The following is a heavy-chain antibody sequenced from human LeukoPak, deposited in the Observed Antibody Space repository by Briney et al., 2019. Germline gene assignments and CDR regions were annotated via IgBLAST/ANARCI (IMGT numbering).Heavy chain of an antibody. V-gene: IGHV3-23*01. CDR2: ISGSGGST. Sequence: HPGGSLRLSCAASGFTFSSYAMSWVRQAPGKGLEWVSAISGSGGSTYYADSVKGRFTISRDNSKITLYLEMNSLRAEDTAVYYCARGRGVYGYRYFDLWGRGTLVTVSS. J-gene: IGHJ2*01. CDR1: GFTFSSYA. CDR3: ARGRGVYGYRYFDL. D-gene: IGHD2-15*01.